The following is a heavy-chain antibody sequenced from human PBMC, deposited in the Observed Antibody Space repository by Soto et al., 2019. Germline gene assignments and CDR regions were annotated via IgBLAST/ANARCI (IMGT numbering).Heavy chain of an antibody. J-gene: IGHJ4*02. CDR1: GFTFSSYG. CDR2: ISYDGSNK. Sequence: VQLVESGGGVVQPGRSLRLSCAASGFTFSSYGMHWVRQAPGKGLEWVAVISYDGSNKYYADSVKGRFTISRDNSKNTLYLQRNSLRAEDTGVYYCAQGGDFYGGYGPDYWGQGTLVTVSS. V-gene: IGHV3-30*18. CDR3: AQGGDFYGGYGPDY. D-gene: IGHD4-17*01.